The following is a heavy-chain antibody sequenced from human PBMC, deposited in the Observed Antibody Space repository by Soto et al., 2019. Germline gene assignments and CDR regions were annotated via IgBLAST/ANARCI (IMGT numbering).Heavy chain of an antibody. CDR1: GGSIRSYY. CDR3: ARLWGSGYNWFDP. V-gene: IGHV4-59*08. J-gene: IGHJ5*02. D-gene: IGHD6-19*01. CDR2: IYYSGST. Sequence: SETLSLTCTVSGGSIRSYYWSWIRQPPGKGLEWIGYIYYSGSTNYNPSLKSRVTISVDTSKNQFSLKLSSVTAADTAVYYCARLWGSGYNWFDPWGQGTLVTVSS.